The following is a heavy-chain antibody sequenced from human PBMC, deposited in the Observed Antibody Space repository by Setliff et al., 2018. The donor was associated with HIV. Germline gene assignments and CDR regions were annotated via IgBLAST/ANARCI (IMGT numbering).Heavy chain of an antibody. CDR3: ARGGDYDSSGYYVT. D-gene: IGHD3-22*01. CDR1: GGPFTSSS. CDR2: IIPILGDP. Sequence: SVKVSCKASGGPFTSSSIGWGRQAPGQGLEWMGRIIPILGDPRYAQKFQGRVTITADKSTSTSYMHLSSLRAEDTDVYFCARGGDYDSSGYYVTWGQGSLVTVSS. V-gene: IGHV1-69*08. J-gene: IGHJ4*02.